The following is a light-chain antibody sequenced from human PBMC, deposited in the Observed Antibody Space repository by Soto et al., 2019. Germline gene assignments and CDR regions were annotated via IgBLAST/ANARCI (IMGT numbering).Light chain of an antibody. CDR1: SSDVGGYKY. CDR3: SSYRSSIIPVV. Sequence: QSALTQPASVSGSPGQSITISCTGTSSDVGGYKYVSWYQQHPGKAPKLMIYGVSNRPSGVSGRFFGSKSGNTASLTISGLQPEDEADYYCSSYRSSIIPVVFGGGTKVTVL. J-gene: IGLJ2*01. CDR2: GVS. V-gene: IGLV2-14*01.